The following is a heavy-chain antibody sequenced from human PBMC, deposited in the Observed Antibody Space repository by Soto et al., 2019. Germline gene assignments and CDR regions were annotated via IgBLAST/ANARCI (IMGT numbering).Heavy chain of an antibody. Sequence: SETLSLTCTVSGGSISSYYWSWIRQPPGKGLEWIGYIYYSGSTNYNPSLKSRVTISVDTSKNQFSLKLSSVTAAETAVYYCARFYSSGWYAPPYYYGMDVWGQGTTVTVSS. CDR1: GGSISSYY. V-gene: IGHV4-59*01. CDR3: ARFYSSGWYAPPYYYGMDV. J-gene: IGHJ6*02. CDR2: IYYSGST. D-gene: IGHD6-19*01.